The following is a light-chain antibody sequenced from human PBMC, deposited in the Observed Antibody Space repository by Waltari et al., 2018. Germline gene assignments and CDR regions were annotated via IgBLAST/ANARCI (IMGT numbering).Light chain of an antibody. CDR1: QSVYNNY. V-gene: IGKV3-20*01. CDR2: GAS. J-gene: IGKJ1*01. Sequence: EIVLTQSPGTLSLSPGERATLSGRASQSVYNNYLAWYQQKPGQAPGLLIYGASVRDTGIPDRFSGSGSGTDFTLTISRLEAEDFAVYDCQQYATTPWPFGQGTKVDIK. CDR3: QQYATTPWP.